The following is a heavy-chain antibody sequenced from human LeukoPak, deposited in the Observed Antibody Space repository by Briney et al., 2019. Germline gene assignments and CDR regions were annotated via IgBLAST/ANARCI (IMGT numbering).Heavy chain of an antibody. Sequence: SGGSLRLSCAASGFTFSSYAMTWVRQAPGKGLEWVSVISGSGKFPSYADSVKGRFTISRDNAKNTLYLQMNSLEAEDTAMYYCAKIANFYDSSGFYGWGQGTLVTVSS. CDR1: GFTFSSYA. J-gene: IGHJ4*02. CDR3: AKIANFYDSSGFYG. V-gene: IGHV3-23*01. CDR2: ISGSGKFP. D-gene: IGHD3-22*01.